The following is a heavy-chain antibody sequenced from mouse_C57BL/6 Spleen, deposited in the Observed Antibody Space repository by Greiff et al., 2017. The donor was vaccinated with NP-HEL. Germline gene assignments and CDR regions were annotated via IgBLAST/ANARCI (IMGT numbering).Heavy chain of an antibody. D-gene: IGHD2-5*01. CDR2: INYDGSST. J-gene: IGHJ4*01. CDR3: AREGGSNGAMDY. Sequence: DVQLVESEGGLVQPGSSMKLSCTASGFTFSDYYMAWVRQVPEKGLEWVANINYDGSSTYYLDSLKSRFIISRDNAKNILYLQMSSLKSEDTATYYCAREGGSNGAMDYWGQGTSVTVSS. V-gene: IGHV5-16*01. CDR1: GFTFSDYY.